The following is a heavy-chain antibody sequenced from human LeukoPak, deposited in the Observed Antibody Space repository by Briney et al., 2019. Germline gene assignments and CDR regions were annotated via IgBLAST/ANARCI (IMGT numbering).Heavy chain of an antibody. V-gene: IGHV4-30-2*01. CDR3: AGEGFCRGGSCDNCFAP. Sequence: SETLSLTCAVSGGSISSGGYSWSWIRQPPGKGLEWIGYIYHSGSTYYNPSLKSRVTISVDRSKNQFSLNLSSVTAADTAVYYCAGEGFCRGGSCDNCFAPWGQGTLVTVS. CDR1: GGSISSGGYS. D-gene: IGHD2-15*01. J-gene: IGHJ5*02. CDR2: IYHSGST.